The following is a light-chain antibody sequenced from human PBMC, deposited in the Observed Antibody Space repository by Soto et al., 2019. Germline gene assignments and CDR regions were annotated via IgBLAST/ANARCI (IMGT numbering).Light chain of an antibody. V-gene: IGKV3-11*01. J-gene: IGKJ5*01. Sequence: EVELTQSPATLSLSPGETATLSCMASQTIDKFLAWYQQRPGQPPRLLIFDSSNRATGVPVRFSGSGSGTVFTLTIGSLEPEDSAVYYCQQRKNWPPITFGQGTRLEI. CDR2: DSS. CDR3: QQRKNWPPIT. CDR1: QTIDKF.